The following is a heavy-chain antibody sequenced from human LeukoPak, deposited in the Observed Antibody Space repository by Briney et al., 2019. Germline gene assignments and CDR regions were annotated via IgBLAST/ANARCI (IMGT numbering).Heavy chain of an antibody. CDR2: IRFDGSNK. CDR1: GFTFSSYG. CDR3: ARNSPGYYYYYYMDV. J-gene: IGHJ6*03. V-gene: IGHV3-30*02. D-gene: IGHD1-7*01. Sequence: SGGSLRLSCAASGFTFSSYGMHWVRQAPGKGLEWVAFIRFDGSNKYYADSVKGRFTISRDNSKNTLYLQMNSLRAEDTAVYYCARNSPGYYYYYYMDVWGKGTTVTVSS.